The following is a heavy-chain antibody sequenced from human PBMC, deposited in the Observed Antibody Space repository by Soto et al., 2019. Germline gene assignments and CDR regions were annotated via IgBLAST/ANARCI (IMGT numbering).Heavy chain of an antibody. D-gene: IGHD3-3*01. CDR3: ARAQLWGGYYNDY. CDR2: ISSSGSTI. Sequence: PGGSLRLSCAASGFTFSDYYMSWIRQAPGEGLEWVSYISSSGSTIYYADSVKGRFTISRDNAKNSLYLQMNSLRAEDTAVYYCARAQLWGGYYNDYWGQGTLVTVSS. J-gene: IGHJ4*02. V-gene: IGHV3-11*01. CDR1: GFTFSDYY.